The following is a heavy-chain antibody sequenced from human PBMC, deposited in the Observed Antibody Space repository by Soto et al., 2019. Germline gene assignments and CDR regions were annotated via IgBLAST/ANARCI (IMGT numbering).Heavy chain of an antibody. CDR2: INHSGST. Sequence: PSETLSLTCAVYGGSFSGYYWSWSLQPPGKGLEWIGEINHSGSTNYNPSLKSRVTISVDTSKNQFSLKLSSVTAADTAVYYCARCGDYGGNGVAFDVWGQGTMVT. D-gene: IGHD4-17*01. CDR3: ARCGDYGGNGVAFDV. V-gene: IGHV4-34*01. CDR1: GGSFSGYY. J-gene: IGHJ3*01.